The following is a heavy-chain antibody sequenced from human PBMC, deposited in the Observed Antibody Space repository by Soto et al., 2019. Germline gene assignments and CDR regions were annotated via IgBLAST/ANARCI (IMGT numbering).Heavy chain of an antibody. CDR1: GFTFSSYG. CDR2: ISYDGSNK. V-gene: IGHV3-30*03. J-gene: IGHJ6*04. Sequence: QVQLVESGGGVVQPGRSLRLSCAASGFTFSSYGMHWVRQAPGKGLEWVAGISYDGSNKYYADSVKGRFTISRDNSKNTMYLQMNRLGAEDTAVYYCATRNRQWLAYYYYGMDVSGEGSTVTVSS. D-gene: IGHD6-19*01. CDR3: ATRNRQWLAYYYYGMDV.